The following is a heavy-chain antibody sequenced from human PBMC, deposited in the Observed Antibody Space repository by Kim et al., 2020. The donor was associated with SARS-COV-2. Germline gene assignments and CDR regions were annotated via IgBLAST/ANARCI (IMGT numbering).Heavy chain of an antibody. D-gene: IGHD3-22*01. J-gene: IGHJ4*02. Sequence: NNEKKVQGRVTITADKSTGTSYMELTSLRSEDTAVYYCARGLYYDSSGFDSWGQGTQVTVSS. V-gene: IGHV1-69*04. CDR3: ARGLYYDSSGFDS.